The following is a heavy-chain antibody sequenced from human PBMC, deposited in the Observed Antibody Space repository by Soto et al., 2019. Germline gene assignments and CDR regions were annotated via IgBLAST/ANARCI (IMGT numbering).Heavy chain of an antibody. CDR3: GTSTSDYYDSSGNYDYDAFDI. D-gene: IGHD3-22*01. J-gene: IGHJ3*02. Sequence: EVHLVESGGGLVQPGGSLRLSCAASGFTFSDHYIDWVRQAPGKGLEWVGRARNKLAIYTTDYAASVKGRFTISRGDSKNSLYLQMNSLETEDTAVYYCGTSTSDYYDSSGNYDYDAFDIWGHGTTVTVSS. CDR1: GFTFSDHY. CDR2: ARNKLAIYTT. V-gene: IGHV3-72*01.